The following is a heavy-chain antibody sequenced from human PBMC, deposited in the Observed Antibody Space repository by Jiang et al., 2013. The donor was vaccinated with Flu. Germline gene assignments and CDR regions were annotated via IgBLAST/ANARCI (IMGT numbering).Heavy chain of an antibody. CDR1: GFTFSTYN. CDR3: ARAGGPGEIYFDY. CDR2: IREPSYI. Sequence: QLLESGGGLVKPGGSLRLSCAASGFTFSTYNMNWVRQTPGKGLEWVSCIREPSYIYYADSVKGRFTISRDNARNSLYLQMNSLRAEDTAVYYCARAGGPGEIYFDYWGQGTLVTVSS. D-gene: IGHD4-23*01. V-gene: IGHV3-21*01. J-gene: IGHJ4*02.